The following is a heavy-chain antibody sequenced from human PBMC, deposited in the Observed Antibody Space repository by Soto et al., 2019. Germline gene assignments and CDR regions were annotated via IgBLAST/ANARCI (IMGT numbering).Heavy chain of an antibody. Sequence: SETLSLTCTVTGDSINNRSYYWGWIRQPPGKGLEWIGSIYYSGSTYNNPSLKSRVSMSVDTSKNQFSLKLRSVTAADTALYYCARQRTSVVTQAYFDSWGQGSLVTVSS. CDR2: IYYSGST. CDR1: GDSINNRSYY. V-gene: IGHV4-39*01. CDR3: ARQRTSVVTQAYFDS. J-gene: IGHJ4*02. D-gene: IGHD2-21*02.